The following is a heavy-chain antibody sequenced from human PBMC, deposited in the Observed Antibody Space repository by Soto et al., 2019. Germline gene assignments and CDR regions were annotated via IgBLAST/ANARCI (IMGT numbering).Heavy chain of an antibody. CDR2: IIPILGIA. D-gene: IGHD4-17*01. Sequence: ASVKVSCKASGGTFSSYTISWVRQAPGQGLEWMRRIIPILGIANYAQKFQGRVTITADKSTSTAYMELSSLRSEDTAVYYCATRRSYGDYQNDYWGQGTLVTVSS. V-gene: IGHV1-69*02. J-gene: IGHJ4*02. CDR3: ATRRSYGDYQNDY. CDR1: GGTFSSYT.